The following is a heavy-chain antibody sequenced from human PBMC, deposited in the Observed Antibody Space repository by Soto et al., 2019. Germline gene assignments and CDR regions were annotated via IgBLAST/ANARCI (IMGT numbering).Heavy chain of an antibody. J-gene: IGHJ3*01. V-gene: IGHV4-34*01. Sequence: QVQLQQWGARLLKPSETLSLTCAVSGGSLSGYYWSWIRQSPGKGLEWIGDINHTRSINYNPSLKSRVTMSVDTSKPQFSLKLTSVTAADTAVYYCARAIPLAYALLSAFDVWGQGTMVAVSS. CDR3: ARAIPLAYALLSAFDV. CDR2: INHTRSI. CDR1: GGSLSGYY. D-gene: IGHD2-8*01.